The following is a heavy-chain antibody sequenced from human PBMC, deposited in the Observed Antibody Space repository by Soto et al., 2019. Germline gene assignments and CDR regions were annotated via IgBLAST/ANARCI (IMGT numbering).Heavy chain of an antibody. V-gene: IGHV5-51*01. CDR3: ETHHSNYVGGPYSSYGMDV. D-gene: IGHD4-4*01. CDR2: IYPGDSDT. J-gene: IGHJ6*02. CDR1: GYSFTSYW. Sequence: GESLKICCKGSGYSFTSYWIGWVRQMPGKGLEWMGIIYPGDSDTRYSPSFQGQVTISADKSISTAYLQWSSLKASDTAMYYCETHHSNYVGGPYSSYGMDVWGQGTTLTVS.